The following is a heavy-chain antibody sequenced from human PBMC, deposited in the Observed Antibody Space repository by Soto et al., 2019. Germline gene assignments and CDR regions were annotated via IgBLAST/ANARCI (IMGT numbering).Heavy chain of an antibody. Sequence: QVQLVESGGGVVQPGRSLRLSCAASGFTFSDYTVHWVRQAPGKGLEWVAIISNDGSSKYYADSVQGRFAVSRDNSKNTVNLQMDSLRVEDMAVYYCARDRGDPVSLGGGVKFRGDWYFDLWGRGTLVTVSS. V-gene: IGHV3-30*09. CDR2: ISNDGSSK. CDR3: ARDRGDPVSLGGGVKFRGDWYFDL. CDR1: GFTFSDYT. J-gene: IGHJ2*01. D-gene: IGHD3-16*01.